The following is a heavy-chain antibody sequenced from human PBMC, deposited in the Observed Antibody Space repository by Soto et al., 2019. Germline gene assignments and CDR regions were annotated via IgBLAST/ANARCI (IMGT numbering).Heavy chain of an antibody. J-gene: IGHJ6*02. CDR2: INHSGST. V-gene: IGHV4-34*01. Sequence: SETLSLTCAVYGGSFSGYYWSWIRQPPGKGLEWIGEINHSGSTKYNPSLSSRVTISSDTSKSHLSLRLSSVTAADTAVYYCAKGDYSSNMDVWGQGTTVTVSS. D-gene: IGHD4-4*01. CDR3: AKGDYSSNMDV. CDR1: GGSFSGYY.